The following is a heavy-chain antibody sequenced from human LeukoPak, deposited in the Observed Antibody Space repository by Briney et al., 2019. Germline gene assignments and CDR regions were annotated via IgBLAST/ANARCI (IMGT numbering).Heavy chain of an antibody. CDR2: IIPILGIV. J-gene: IGHJ4*02. Sequence: GSSVKVSCKSSGCTFSSYAISWVRQAPGQGLEWMGRIIPILGIVKYAQKFQGRVTITADKSTSTAYMELSSLISEDTAVYYCARGSSSGWALDYWGQGTLVTVSS. D-gene: IGHD6-19*01. CDR3: ARGSSSGWALDY. CDR1: GCTFSSYA. V-gene: IGHV1-69*04.